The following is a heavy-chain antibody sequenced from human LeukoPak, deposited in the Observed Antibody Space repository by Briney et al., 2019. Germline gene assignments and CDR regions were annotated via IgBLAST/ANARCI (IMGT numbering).Heavy chain of an antibody. J-gene: IGHJ4*02. D-gene: IGHD3-10*01. Sequence: GGSLRLSCEASGFTFRSYAMTWVRQAPGKGLEWVSAISGSGAKTYYADSVKGRFTISRDNSRNTLYLQMNSLRAEDTAVYYCARERVYYGSGNMYWGKGTLVTVSS. CDR1: GFTFRSYA. CDR2: ISGSGAKT. CDR3: ARERVYYGSGNMY. V-gene: IGHV3-23*01.